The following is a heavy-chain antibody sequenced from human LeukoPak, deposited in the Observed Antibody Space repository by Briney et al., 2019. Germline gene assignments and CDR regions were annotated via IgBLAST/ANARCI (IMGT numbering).Heavy chain of an antibody. J-gene: IGHJ5*02. Sequence: PGGSLRLSCAASGFTFSSYSMNWVRQAPGKGLEWVSSISSSSYIYYADSVKGRFTISRDNAKNSLYLQMNSLRAEDTAVYYCAREVGDILTGYYYNWFDPWGQGTLVTVSS. V-gene: IGHV3-21*01. CDR2: ISSSSYI. CDR3: AREVGDILTGYYYNWFDP. CDR1: GFTFSSYS. D-gene: IGHD3-9*01.